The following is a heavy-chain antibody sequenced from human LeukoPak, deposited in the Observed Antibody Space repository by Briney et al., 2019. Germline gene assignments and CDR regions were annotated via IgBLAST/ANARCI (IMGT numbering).Heavy chain of an antibody. J-gene: IGHJ4*02. V-gene: IGHV3-7*03. CDR1: GFSFGKYW. Sequence: GGSLRLSCVASGFSFGKYWMSWVRQAPGKGLEWVANIKLDGSGKNYVDSVKGRFTISRDNTKNSLYLQMNSLRAEDTAVFYCARDQYDTWSRRGNFDSWGQGTLVIVSS. CDR2: IKLDGSGK. D-gene: IGHD3/OR15-3a*01. CDR3: ARDQYDTWSRRGNFDS.